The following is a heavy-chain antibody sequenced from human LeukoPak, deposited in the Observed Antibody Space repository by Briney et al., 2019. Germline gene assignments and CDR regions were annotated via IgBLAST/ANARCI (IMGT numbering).Heavy chain of an antibody. V-gene: IGHV4-34*01. Sequence: SETLSLTCAVYGGSFSGYYWSWIRQPPGKGLEWIGEINHSGSTNYNPSLKSRVTISVDTSKNQFSLKLSSVTAADTAVYYCARGALEMATITPFDYWGQGTLVTVSS. CDR2: INHSGST. J-gene: IGHJ4*02. CDR3: ARGALEMATITPFDY. CDR1: GGSFSGYY. D-gene: IGHD5-24*01.